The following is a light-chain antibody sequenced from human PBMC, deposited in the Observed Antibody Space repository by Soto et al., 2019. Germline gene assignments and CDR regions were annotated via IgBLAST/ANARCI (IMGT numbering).Light chain of an antibody. J-gene: IGLJ2*01. Sequence: QSVLTQPPSVSGAPGQRVTISCTGSSSSIGGGSGVNWYQHLPGTAPKLLIYGTNNRPSGVPDRFSGSKSGTSASLAITGLQAEDEADYYCQSYDTGLTVVFGGGTKLTVL. CDR2: GTN. CDR1: SSSIGGGSG. CDR3: QSYDTGLTVV. V-gene: IGLV1-40*01.